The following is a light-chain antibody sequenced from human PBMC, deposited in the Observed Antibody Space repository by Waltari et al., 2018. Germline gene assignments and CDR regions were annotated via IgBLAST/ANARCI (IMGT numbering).Light chain of an antibody. CDR1: QSVGTY. CDR3: QQRSSWTPHT. CDR2: DAS. Sequence: DIVLTQSPATLSLSPGETATLSCRASQSVGTYLAWYQQKPGQAPRLLIYDASNRATGIPDRFRGSGSGTDFTLTISSLEPEDFAVYYCQQRSSWTPHTFGQGARLEIK. J-gene: IGKJ2*01. V-gene: IGKV3-11*01.